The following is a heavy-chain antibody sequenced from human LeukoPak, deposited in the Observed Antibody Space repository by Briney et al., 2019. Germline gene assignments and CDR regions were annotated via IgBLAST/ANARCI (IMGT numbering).Heavy chain of an antibody. CDR1: EFTFDGYG. CDR2: INWNGGST. V-gene: IGHV3-20*04. Sequence: GGSLRLSCAASEFTFDGYGMSWVRQAPGKGLEWVSGINWNGGSTGYADSVKGRFTISRDNAKNSLYLQMNSLRAEDTALYYCARVISDDSSGYYYVAYYYMDVWGKGTTVTVSS. CDR3: ARVISDDSSGYYYVAYYYMDV. J-gene: IGHJ6*03. D-gene: IGHD3-22*01.